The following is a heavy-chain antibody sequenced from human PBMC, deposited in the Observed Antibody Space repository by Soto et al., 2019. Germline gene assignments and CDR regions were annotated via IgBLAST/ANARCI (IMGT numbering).Heavy chain of an antibody. Sequence: EVQLLESGGGLVQPGGSLRLSCAASGFTFSSYAMNCVRQAPGKGLEWVSVISGSGGSTYYADSVKGRVTISRDNSKNTPYLQMNSPRAADTAVYYCGRRSTGWSVDLWDRGTLVNVAS. J-gene: IGHJ2*01. V-gene: IGHV3-23*01. CDR3: GRRSTGWSVDL. CDR2: ISGSGGST. CDR1: GFTFSSYA.